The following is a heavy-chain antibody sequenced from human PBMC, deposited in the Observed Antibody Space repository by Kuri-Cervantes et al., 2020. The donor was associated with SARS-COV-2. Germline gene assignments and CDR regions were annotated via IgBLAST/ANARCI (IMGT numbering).Heavy chain of an antibody. D-gene: IGHD5-18*01. V-gene: IGHV3-30-3*01. J-gene: IGHJ4*02. Sequence: GESLKISCAASGFIVSSNQMTWVRQAPGKGLEWVAVISYDGSNKYYADSVKGRFTISRDNSKNTLYLQMNSLRAEDTAVYYCALRGGYSYGYYFDYWGQGTLVTVSS. CDR1: GFIVSSNQ. CDR3: ALRGGYSYGYYFDY. CDR2: ISYDGSNK.